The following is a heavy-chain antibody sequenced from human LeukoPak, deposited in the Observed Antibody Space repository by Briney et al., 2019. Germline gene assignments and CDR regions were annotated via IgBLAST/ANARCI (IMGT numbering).Heavy chain of an antibody. J-gene: IGHJ4*02. CDR1: GFTFSSYA. V-gene: IGHV3-23*01. D-gene: IGHD3-22*01. CDR3: ARDLLSVDTY. Sequence: GGSLRLSCAASGFTFSSYAMSWVRQAPGKGLEWVSAISGSGGSTYYADSVKGRFTISRDNAKNSVYLQMNSLRAEDTAVYYCARDLLSVDTYWGQGTLVTVSS. CDR2: ISGSGGST.